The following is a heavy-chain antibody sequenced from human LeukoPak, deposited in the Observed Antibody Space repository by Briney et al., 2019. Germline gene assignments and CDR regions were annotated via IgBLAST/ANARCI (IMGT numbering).Heavy chain of an antibody. Sequence: SETLSLTCTVSGGSISSYYWSWIRQPAGKGLEWIGRICTSGSTNYNPSLKSRVTMSVDTSKNQFSLKLSSVTAADTAVYYCAREIYCSSTSCYSENWFDPWGQGTLVTVSS. V-gene: IGHV4-4*07. J-gene: IGHJ5*02. CDR3: AREIYCSSTSCYSENWFDP. CDR2: ICTSGST. CDR1: GGSISSYY. D-gene: IGHD2-2*02.